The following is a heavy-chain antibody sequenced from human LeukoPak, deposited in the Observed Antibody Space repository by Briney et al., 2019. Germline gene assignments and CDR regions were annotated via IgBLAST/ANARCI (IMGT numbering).Heavy chain of an antibody. J-gene: IGHJ5*02. Sequence: GASVKVSCKASGYTFTNYAINWVRQAPGQGLEWMGWINTNTGNPTYAQGFTGRFVFSLDTSVNTAYLQITSLKAEDTAVYYCARIVVAAGIPNWFDPWGQGTLVTVSS. V-gene: IGHV7-4-1*02. CDR2: INTNTGNP. D-gene: IGHD2-15*01. CDR1: GYTFTNYA. CDR3: ARIVVAAGIPNWFDP.